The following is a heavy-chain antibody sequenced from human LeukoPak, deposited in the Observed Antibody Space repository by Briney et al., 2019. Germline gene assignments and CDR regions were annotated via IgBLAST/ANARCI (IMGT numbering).Heavy chain of an antibody. Sequence: GGSLRLSCAASGFTFSSYEMNWVRQAPGKGLEWVSYISSSGSTIYYADSVKGRFTISRDNAKNSLYLQMNSLRAEDTAVYYCARAPGYCSGGSCFPAGNFDYWGQGTLVTVSS. CDR1: GFTFSSYE. CDR2: ISSSGSTI. D-gene: IGHD2-15*01. CDR3: ARAPGYCSGGSCFPAGNFDY. J-gene: IGHJ4*02. V-gene: IGHV3-48*03.